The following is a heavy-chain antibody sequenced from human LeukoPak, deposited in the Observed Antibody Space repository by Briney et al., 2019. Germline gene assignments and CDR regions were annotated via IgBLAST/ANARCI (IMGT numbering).Heavy chain of an antibody. CDR1: GFTFSDYY. D-gene: IGHD2-8*01. V-gene: IGHV3-11*01. CDR3: ASVHYYGMEV. J-gene: IGHJ6*02. CDR2: ISSSGRII. Sequence: GGSLRHSCAASGFTFSDYYMSWIRQAPGKGLEWDSYISSSGRIIYYADSVKGRFTISRDNAKSSLFLQMNSLRAEDTAVYYCASVHYYGMEVWGQGTTVTVSS.